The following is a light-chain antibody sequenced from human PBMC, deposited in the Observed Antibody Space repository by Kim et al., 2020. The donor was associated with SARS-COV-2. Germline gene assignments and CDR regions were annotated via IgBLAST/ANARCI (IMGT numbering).Light chain of an antibody. V-gene: IGLV3-19*01. CDR3: NSRDSSGNHVV. CDR1: SLRSYY. CDR2: GKN. Sequence: ALGKTVRIKCQGDSLRSYYASWYQQKPGQAPVLVIYGKNNRPSGIPDRFSGSSSGNTASLTITGAQAEDEADYYCNSRDSSGNHVVFGGGTQLTV. J-gene: IGLJ2*01.